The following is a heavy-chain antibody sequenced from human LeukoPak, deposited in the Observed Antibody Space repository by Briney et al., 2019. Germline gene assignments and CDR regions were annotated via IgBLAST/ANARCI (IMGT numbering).Heavy chain of an antibody. D-gene: IGHD3-16*01. Sequence: GGSLRLSCAASGFSLSSYGMYWVSQTPDKGLEWVAYSRRDGTYVNYAESVKGRFIISRDNSKNTLGMQMNSLRVEDTALYYCASGGPTRGTLASWGQGTLVPVSS. CDR2: SRRDGTYV. V-gene: IGHV3-30*02. CDR3: ASGGPTRGTLAS. J-gene: IGHJ4*02. CDR1: GFSLSSYG.